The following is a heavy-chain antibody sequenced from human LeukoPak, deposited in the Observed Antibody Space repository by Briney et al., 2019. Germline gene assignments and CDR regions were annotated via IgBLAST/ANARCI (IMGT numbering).Heavy chain of an antibody. V-gene: IGHV3-53*01. Sequence: GESLRLSCAASGFTVSGSYMSWVRQAPGKGLEWVSVIYTAGSTYNADSVKGRFTISRDKSKNTLYLQMNTLRAEDTAVYFCAGGNTWPGLSYWGQGTLLTVSS. D-gene: IGHD6-25*01. CDR1: GFTVSGSY. CDR3: AGGNTWPGLSY. J-gene: IGHJ4*02. CDR2: IYTAGST.